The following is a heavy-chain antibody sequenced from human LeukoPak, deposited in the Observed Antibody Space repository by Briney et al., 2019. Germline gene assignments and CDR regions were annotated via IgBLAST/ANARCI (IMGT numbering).Heavy chain of an antibody. Sequence: PQTLSLTCTVSGGSISSGGYYWSWIRQHPGKGLEWIGYIYYSGSTYYNPSLKSRVTISVDTSKNQFSLKLSSVTAADTAVYYCARMTTVTTNFDYWGQGTLVTVSS. CDR1: GGSISSGGYY. J-gene: IGHJ4*02. CDR3: ARMTTVTTNFDY. D-gene: IGHD4-17*01. V-gene: IGHV4-31*03. CDR2: IYYSGST.